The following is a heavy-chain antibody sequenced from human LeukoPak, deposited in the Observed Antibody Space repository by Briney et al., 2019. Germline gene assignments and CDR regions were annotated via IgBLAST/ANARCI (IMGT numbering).Heavy chain of an antibody. Sequence: GGSLRPSCAASGFTFTNYAMTWVRQAPGKGLEWVSGISEGVGNTYYADSVKGRFTISRDHSKNTLYLQMNSLRAEDTALYYCAKREKGTTGRFFDYWGQGTLVTVSS. CDR2: ISEGVGNT. V-gene: IGHV3-23*01. D-gene: IGHD4-17*01. J-gene: IGHJ4*02. CDR1: GFTFTNYA. CDR3: AKREKGTTGRFFDY.